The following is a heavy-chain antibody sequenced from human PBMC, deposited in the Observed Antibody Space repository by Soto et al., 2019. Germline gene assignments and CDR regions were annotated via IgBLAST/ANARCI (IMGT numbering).Heavy chain of an antibody. D-gene: IGHD6-19*01. V-gene: IGHV1-69*13. J-gene: IGHJ6*02. CDR2: IIPIFGTA. CDR1: GGTFSSYA. CDR3: ARASQWLVRLYYYYGMDV. Sequence: SVKVSCKASGGTFSSYAISWVRQAPGQGLEWMGGIIPIFGTANYAQKFQGRVTITADESTSTAYMELSSLRSEDTAVYYCARASQWLVRLYYYYGMDVWGQGTTVTVS.